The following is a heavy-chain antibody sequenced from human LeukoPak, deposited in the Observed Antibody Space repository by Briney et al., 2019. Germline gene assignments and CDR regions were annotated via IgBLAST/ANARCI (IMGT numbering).Heavy chain of an antibody. CDR3: TRSLGVVIHGGMDV. Sequence: SETLSLTCTVSGGSISSYHWSWLRQPPGKGLQWIGHIYYTGSTNYNPSLKSRLTISLDTSKNQFSLKLSSVTAADTAVYYCTRSLGVVIHGGMDVWGQGTTVTASS. V-gene: IGHV4-59*01. CDR2: IYYTGST. CDR1: GGSISSYH. J-gene: IGHJ6*02. D-gene: IGHD3-3*01.